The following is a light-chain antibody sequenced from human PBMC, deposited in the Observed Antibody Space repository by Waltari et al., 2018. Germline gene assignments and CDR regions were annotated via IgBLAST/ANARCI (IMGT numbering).Light chain of an antibody. CDR3: SSYSTTSTLVV. V-gene: IGLV2-14*01. Sequence: QSALTQPASVSGSPGQSIPITCTGTSADSGGFDYVSWYQQRPGKAPKLIIFEVSNRASGISNRFSGSKSGSTASLTISGLQTEDDSDYYCSSYSTTSTLVVFGGGTKVTVL. CDR2: EVS. CDR1: SADSGGFDY. J-gene: IGLJ2*01.